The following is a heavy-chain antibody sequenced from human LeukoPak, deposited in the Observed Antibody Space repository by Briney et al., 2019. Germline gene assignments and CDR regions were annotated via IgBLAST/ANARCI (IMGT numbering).Heavy chain of an antibody. V-gene: IGHV4-59*01. CDR2: IHYSGRS. CDR3: ARDQTTVTTAAWYFDL. Sequence: SETLSLTCTVSGGSISTYYWSWIRQPPGKGLEWVGSIHYSGRSNSNPSLTGRLTISVDTSKNQFSLKLTSVTASDTAVYYCARDQTTVTTAAWYFDLWGRGTLVTVSS. J-gene: IGHJ2*01. D-gene: IGHD4-17*01. CDR1: GGSISTYY.